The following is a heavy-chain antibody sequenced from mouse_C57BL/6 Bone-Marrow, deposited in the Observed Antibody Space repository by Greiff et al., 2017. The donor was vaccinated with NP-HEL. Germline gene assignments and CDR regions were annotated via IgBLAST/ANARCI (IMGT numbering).Heavy chain of an antibody. V-gene: IGHV5-6*01. CDR1: GFTFSSYG. CDR2: GSMGGSYT. CDR3: ARHYYSNYFDY. J-gene: IGHJ2*01. D-gene: IGHD2-5*01. Sequence: VQLKESGGEGGKSGGSLKLPCAASGFTFSSYGMCWVGQTRDKRREGGERGSMGGSYTYYPDSVKGRFTISRDNAKNTLYLQMSSLKSEDTAMYYCARHYYSNYFDYWGQGTTLTVSS.